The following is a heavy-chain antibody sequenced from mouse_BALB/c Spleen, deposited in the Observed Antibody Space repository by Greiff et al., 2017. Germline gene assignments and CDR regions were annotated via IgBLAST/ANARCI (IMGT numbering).Heavy chain of an antibody. CDR2: ISYDGSN. V-gene: IGHV3-6*02. CDR1: GYSITSGYY. CDR3: ARGGYGTDDY. D-gene: IGHD2-10*02. Sequence: EVQRVESGPGLVKPSQSLSLTCSVTGYSITSGYYWNWIRQFPGNKLEWMGYISYDGSNNYNPSLKNRISITRDTSKNQFFLKLNSVTTEDTATYYCARGGYGTDDYWGQGTTLTVSS. J-gene: IGHJ2*01.